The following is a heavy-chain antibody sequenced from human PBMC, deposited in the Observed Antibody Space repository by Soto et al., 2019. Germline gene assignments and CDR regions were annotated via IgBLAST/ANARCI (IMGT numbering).Heavy chain of an antibody. J-gene: IGHJ3*02. Sequence: QVHLQESGPGLVKPSQTLSLTCTVSGGSFSSNDYYWNWIRQPPGKGLEWIGYIFATGSTSYNPSLKSRLFISGDASKNQFSLELSSVTAADTAVYHCARGGYYYHSSGLLDIWGQGTMVTVSS. CDR3: ARGGYYYHSSGLLDI. D-gene: IGHD3-22*01. CDR1: GGSFSSNDYY. CDR2: IFATGST. V-gene: IGHV4-30-4*01.